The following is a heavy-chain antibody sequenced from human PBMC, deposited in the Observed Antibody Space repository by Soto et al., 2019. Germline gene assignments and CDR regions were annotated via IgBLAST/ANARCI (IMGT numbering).Heavy chain of an antibody. D-gene: IGHD3-10*01. CDR3: ARRFGELLMADAFDI. V-gene: IGHV3-23*01. Sequence: GSLRLSCAASGFTFSSFAMSWVRQAPGKGPEWVSGISESGDRTYYADSVRGRFTISRDNSRNTVHLQMNSLRAEDTAKYYCARRFGELLMADAFDIWGQGTMVTVSS. CDR2: ISESGDRT. J-gene: IGHJ3*02. CDR1: GFTFSSFA.